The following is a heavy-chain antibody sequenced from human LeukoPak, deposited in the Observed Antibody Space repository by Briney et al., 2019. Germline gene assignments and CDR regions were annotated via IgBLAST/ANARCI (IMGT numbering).Heavy chain of an antibody. V-gene: IGHV4-61*02. J-gene: IGHJ4*02. CDR1: GGSIRSGNYY. CDR2: IYSSGST. Sequence: SQTLSLTCTVSGGSIRSGNYYWSWIRQPAGKGLEWIGRIYSSGSTNYNPSLKSRVTISVDTSKNQFSLKLSSVTAADTAVYYCAKMNGSGYPYYWGQGTLVTVSS. CDR3: AKMNGSGYPYY. D-gene: IGHD3-22*01.